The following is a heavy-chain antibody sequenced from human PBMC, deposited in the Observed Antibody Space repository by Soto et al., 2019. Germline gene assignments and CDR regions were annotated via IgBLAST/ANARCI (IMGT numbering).Heavy chain of an antibody. CDR1: GGSFSGYY. Sequence: PSETLSLTCAVYGGSFSGYYWSWIRQPPGKGLEWIGEINHSGSTNYNPSLKSRVTISVDTSKNQFSLKLSSVTAADTAVYYCARHSGYSSSCYYTYYFDYWGQGTLVT. J-gene: IGHJ4*02. CDR3: ARHSGYSSSCYYTYYFDY. V-gene: IGHV4-34*01. CDR2: INHSGST. D-gene: IGHD6-13*01.